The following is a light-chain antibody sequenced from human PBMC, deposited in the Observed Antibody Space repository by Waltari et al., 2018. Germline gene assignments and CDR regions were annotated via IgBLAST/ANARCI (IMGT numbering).Light chain of an antibody. V-gene: IGLV1-47*01. J-gene: IGLJ1*01. CDR1: SSNIGSKY. Sequence: QSVLTQPPSASGTPGQRVTISCSGSSSNIGSKYVYWYQQLPGTAPKLLIYRKNAGPSGVPNRFSGFKSGTSASLAISGLRSEDEADYYCAAWDDSLSVYVFGTGTKVTVL. CDR3: AAWDDSLSVYV. CDR2: RKN.